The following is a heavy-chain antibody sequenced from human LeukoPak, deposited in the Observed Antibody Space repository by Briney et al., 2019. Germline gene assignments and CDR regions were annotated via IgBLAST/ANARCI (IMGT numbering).Heavy chain of an antibody. V-gene: IGHV3-30-3*01. CDR1: GFTFSNYA. J-gene: IGHJ4*02. CDR2: ISDDGSRQ. Sequence: GGSLRLSCAATGFTFSNYAIHWGRQAPGKGLEWVAFISDDGSRQHYADSVKGRFTTSRDNSKNTLNLQMNSLRAEDTAVYYCVKDRTGTYTLDYWGQGTLVTVSS. CDR3: VKDRTGTYTLDY. D-gene: IGHD3-10*01.